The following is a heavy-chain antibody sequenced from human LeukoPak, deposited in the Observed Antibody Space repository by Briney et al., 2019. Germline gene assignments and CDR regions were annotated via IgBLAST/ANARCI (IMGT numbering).Heavy chain of an antibody. CDR2: INHSGST. CDR1: GGSFSGYY. J-gene: IGHJ4*02. D-gene: IGHD3-16*01. V-gene: IGHV4-34*01. Sequence: KPSETLSLTCAVYGGSFSGYYWSWIRQPPGKGLEWIGEINHSGSTNYNPSLKSRVTISVDTSKNQFSLKLSSVTAADTAVYYCARAAGGELPDYWGQGTLVTVSS. CDR3: ARAAGGELPDY.